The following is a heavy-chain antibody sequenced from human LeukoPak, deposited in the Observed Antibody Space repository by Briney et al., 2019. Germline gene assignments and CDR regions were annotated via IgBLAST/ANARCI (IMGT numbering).Heavy chain of an antibody. J-gene: IGHJ4*02. CDR3: ARVRPWVFDY. Sequence: GGSLRLSCAASGLTVSSSYMSWVRQAPGKGLEWVSIIYIGDNPHYTDSVKGRFTISRHNSKNTLYLQMNNLRAEDTAVYYCARVRPWVFDYWGQGTLDTVSS. CDR1: GLTVSSSY. V-gene: IGHV3-53*04. CDR2: IYIGDNP.